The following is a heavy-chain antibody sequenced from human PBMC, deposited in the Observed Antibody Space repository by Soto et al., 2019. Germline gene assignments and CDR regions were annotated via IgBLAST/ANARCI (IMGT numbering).Heavy chain of an antibody. J-gene: IGHJ4*02. V-gene: IGHV3-11*01. CDR1: GFSFRDYF. CDR3: ARDDYTYGVY. D-gene: IGHD3-3*01. Sequence: LRLSCAASGFSFRDYFMSWIRQAPGKGLAWVSYIGPYGNSIYYADSVKGRFTISRDDAKKSLYLHMNSLRVEDTALYYCARDDYTYGVYWGQGSLVTVSS. CDR2: IGPYGNSI.